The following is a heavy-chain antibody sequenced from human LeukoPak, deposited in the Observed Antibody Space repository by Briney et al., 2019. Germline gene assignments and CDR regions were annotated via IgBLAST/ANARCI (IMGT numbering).Heavy chain of an antibody. CDR2: ISGSSDYI. Sequence: GGSLRLSCVASGFTFSSYGMNWVPQARGKGLEWISYISGSSDYIDYADSVKGRFTISRDNARNSLYLQVNSLRVEDTAVYYCARGRIGSGSLHYFDNWGRGTLVTVSS. CDR1: GFTFSSYG. CDR3: ARGRIGSGSLHYFDN. D-gene: IGHD3-10*01. V-gene: IGHV3-21*05. J-gene: IGHJ4*02.